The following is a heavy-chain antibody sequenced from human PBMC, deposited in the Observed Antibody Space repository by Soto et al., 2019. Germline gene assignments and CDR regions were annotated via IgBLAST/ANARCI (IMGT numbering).Heavy chain of an antibody. J-gene: IGHJ6*02. CDR1: GYSFTSYW. CDR3: ATHREPTILLMGAYCNDV. V-gene: IGHV5-51*01. CDR2: IYPGDSDT. D-gene: IGHD2-15*01. Sequence: PGESLKISCKGSGYSFTSYWIGWGRQMPGKGLEWMGIIYPGDSDTRYSPSFQGQVTISADKSISTAYLQWSSLKASHTARYYCATHREPTILLMGAYCNDVWGQGTTVTVSS.